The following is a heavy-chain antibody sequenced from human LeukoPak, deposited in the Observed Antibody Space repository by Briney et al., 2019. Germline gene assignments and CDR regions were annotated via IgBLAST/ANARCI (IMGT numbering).Heavy chain of an antibody. CDR3: ARRNYGSGSYSGVRWFDP. D-gene: IGHD3-10*01. Sequence: GASVKVSCKASGGTFSSYAISWVRQAPGQGLERMGGIIPIFGTANYAQKFQGRVTITADESTSTAYMELSSLRSEDTAVYYCARRNYGSGSYSGVRWFDPWGQGTLVTVSS. CDR1: GGTFSSYA. V-gene: IGHV1-69*13. J-gene: IGHJ5*02. CDR2: IIPIFGTA.